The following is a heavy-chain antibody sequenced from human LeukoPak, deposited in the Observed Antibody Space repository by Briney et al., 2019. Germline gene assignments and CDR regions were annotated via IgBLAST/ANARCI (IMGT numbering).Heavy chain of an antibody. D-gene: IGHD5-12*01. J-gene: IGHJ4*02. CDR3: ARVPREEMATIPYFDY. CDR1: GYSFTSYC. CDR2: IYPGDSDT. Sequence: GESLKISCKGSGYSFTSYCIGWVRQMPGKGLEWMGIIYPGDSDTRYSPSFQGQVTISADKSISTAYLQWSSLKASDTAMYYCARVPREEMATIPYFDYWGQGTLVTVSS. V-gene: IGHV5-51*01.